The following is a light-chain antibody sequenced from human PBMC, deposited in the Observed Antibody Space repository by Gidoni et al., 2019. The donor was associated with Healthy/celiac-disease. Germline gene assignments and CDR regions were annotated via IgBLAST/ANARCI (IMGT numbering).Light chain of an antibody. CDR2: LGS. J-gene: IGKJ1*01. CDR3: MQALQTPRT. CDR1: QSLLHSNGYNY. V-gene: IGKV2-28*01. Sequence: DIVMTQSPLSLPVTPGEPASISCRSSQSLLHSNGYNYLDWYLQKPGQSPQLLIYLGSNRASGVPDRLSGSGAGTDFTLKISRVEGEDVGVYYCMQALQTPRTFXQXTKVEIK.